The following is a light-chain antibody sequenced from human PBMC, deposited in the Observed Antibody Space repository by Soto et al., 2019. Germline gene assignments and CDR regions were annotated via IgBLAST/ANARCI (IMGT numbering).Light chain of an antibody. Sequence: QSALTQPASVSGSPGQSITISCTGSSSGVGGYDYVSWYQQHPGKAPKLMVYDVTVRPSGVSNRFSGSKSGNTASLAISGLQAEDEADYYCSSYTGAGTLGVFGGGTQLTVL. CDR2: DVT. CDR3: SSYTGAGTLGV. CDR1: SSGVGGYDY. J-gene: IGLJ2*01. V-gene: IGLV2-14*01.